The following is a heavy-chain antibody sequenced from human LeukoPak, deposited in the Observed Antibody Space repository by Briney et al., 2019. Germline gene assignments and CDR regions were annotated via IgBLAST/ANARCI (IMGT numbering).Heavy chain of an antibody. CDR2: IKQDGGEK. CDR1: GFTFSSYW. D-gene: IGHD3-3*01. V-gene: IGHV3-7*01. CDR3: ARDAFSRISVFGVVSDAFDI. Sequence: GASLRLSCAASGFTFSSYWMSWVRQAPGKGPEWVANIKQDGGEKYYVDSVKGRFTISRDNAKNSLYLQMNSLRAEDTAVYYCARDAFSRISVFGVVSDAFDIWGQGTMVTVSS. J-gene: IGHJ3*02.